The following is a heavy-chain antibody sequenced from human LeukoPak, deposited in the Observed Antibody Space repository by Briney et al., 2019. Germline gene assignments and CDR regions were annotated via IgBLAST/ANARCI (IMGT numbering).Heavy chain of an antibody. CDR2: ISGSGGST. J-gene: IGHJ4*02. D-gene: IGHD1-26*01. CDR3: AKEGGSYPSFDY. CDR1: GLTFSSYA. Sequence: SGASLRLSCAASGLTFSSYAMSWVRQAPGKGLEWVSAISGSGGSTYYADSVKGRFTISRDNSKNTLYLQMNSLRAEDTAVYYCAKEGGSYPSFDYWGQGTLVTVSS. V-gene: IGHV3-23*01.